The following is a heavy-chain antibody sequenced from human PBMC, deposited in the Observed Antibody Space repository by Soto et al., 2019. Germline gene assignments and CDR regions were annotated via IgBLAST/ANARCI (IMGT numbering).Heavy chain of an antibody. CDR1: GFTVSSNY. J-gene: IGHJ2*01. CDR3: AREVIYYGSGSLGWYFDL. CDR2: IYSGGST. D-gene: IGHD3-10*01. V-gene: IGHV3-53*04. Sequence: EVQLVESGGGLVQPGGSLRLSCAASGFTVSSNYMSWVRQAPGKGLEWVSVIYSGGSTYYADSVKGRFTISRHNSKNTLYLQMNSLRAEDTAVYYSAREVIYYGSGSLGWYFDLWGRGTLVTVSS.